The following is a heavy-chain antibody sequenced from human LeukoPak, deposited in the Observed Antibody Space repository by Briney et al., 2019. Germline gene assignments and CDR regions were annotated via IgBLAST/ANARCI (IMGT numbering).Heavy chain of an antibody. D-gene: IGHD6-13*01. J-gene: IGHJ4*02. CDR2: INPNSGGT. Sequence: ASVKVSCKASEYTFTGYHIHWVRQAPGQGLEWMGWINPNSGGTNYAQKFQGRVTMTTDTSTSTAYMELRSLRSDDTAVYYCAREIFPLAAAGTTPDYWGQGTLVTVSS. V-gene: IGHV1-2*02. CDR1: EYTFTGYH. CDR3: AREIFPLAAAGTTPDY.